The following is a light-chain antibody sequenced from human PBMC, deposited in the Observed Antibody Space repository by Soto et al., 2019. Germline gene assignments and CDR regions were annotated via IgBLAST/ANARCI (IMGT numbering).Light chain of an antibody. CDR1: QTINTY. CDR3: LQDYNYPWT. V-gene: IGKV1-6*01. Sequence: IQMTQSPSSLSASVGDRVTITCRARQTINTYLNWYQQTPGTAPKLLIYAASTLQSGVPSRFSGSGSGTGFTLTISSLQPEDCATYYCLQDYNYPWTFGQGTKVDIK. J-gene: IGKJ1*01. CDR2: AAS.